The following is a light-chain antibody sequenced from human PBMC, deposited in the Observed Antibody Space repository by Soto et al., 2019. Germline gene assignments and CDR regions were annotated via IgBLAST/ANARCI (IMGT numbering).Light chain of an antibody. V-gene: IGKV1-39*01. CDR3: QQSYTYSQIT. CDR2: AAS. CDR1: QNIYNY. J-gene: IGKJ2*01. Sequence: DIPMTQSPSSLSASLGDSVTITCRATQNIYNYSHWYQHKPGKAPKLLIYAASTLQIGVPSRFSGSGSGTDFTLTISSLQPEDSATYYCQQSYTYSQITFGQGTNLEI.